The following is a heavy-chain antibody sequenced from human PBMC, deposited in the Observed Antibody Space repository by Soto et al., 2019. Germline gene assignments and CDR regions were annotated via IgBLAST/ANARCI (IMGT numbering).Heavy chain of an antibody. V-gene: IGHV3-11*01. CDR2: ISSSGNTV. CDR1: GFTFSDYY. J-gene: IGHJ6*03. Sequence: QEQLVESGGGLVKPGGSLRLYCAASGFTFSDYYMSWIRQAPGKGLEWVSYISSSGNTVYYADSVKGRFTISRDNAKNTLFLQMNSLRDEDTAVYYCARDGSRPIHNRYCYYMDDWGKGTTVTVSS. CDR3: ARDGSRPIHNRYCYYMDD. D-gene: IGHD2-2*02.